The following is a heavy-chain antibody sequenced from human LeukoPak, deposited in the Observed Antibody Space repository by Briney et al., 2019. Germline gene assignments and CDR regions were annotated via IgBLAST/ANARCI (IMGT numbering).Heavy chain of an antibody. Sequence: SVKVSCKASGGTFSSYAISWVRQAPGQGLEWMGRIIPILGIANYAQKFQGRVTITADKSTSTAYMELSSLRSEDTAVYYCARGNGGNSAGGYWGQGTLVTVSS. CDR2: IIPILGIA. V-gene: IGHV1-69*04. CDR3: ARGNGGNSAGGY. J-gene: IGHJ4*02. CDR1: GGTFSSYA. D-gene: IGHD4-23*01.